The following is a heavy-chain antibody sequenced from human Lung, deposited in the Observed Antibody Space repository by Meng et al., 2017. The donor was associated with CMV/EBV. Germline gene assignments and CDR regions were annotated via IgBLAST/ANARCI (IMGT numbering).Heavy chain of an antibody. CDR1: GFSFSTYS. V-gene: IGHV3-23*01. Sequence: VQVLQLGGGWEQPGGSLRLSCEASGFSFSTYSMTWVRQAPGKGLEWVSGINESGDRTYHADSVKGRFTISRDNSKNTLYLQMNSLRVEDTAIYYCVNRAWMDFWGQGNLVTVSS. CDR2: INESGDRT. J-gene: IGHJ4*02. D-gene: IGHD3/OR15-3a*01. CDR3: VNRAWMDF.